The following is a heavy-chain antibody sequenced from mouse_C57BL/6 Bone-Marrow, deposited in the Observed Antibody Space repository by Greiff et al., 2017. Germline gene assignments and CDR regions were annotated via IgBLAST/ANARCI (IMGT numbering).Heavy chain of an antibody. CDR3: ARSSYYGSSRYYAMDY. J-gene: IGHJ4*01. CDR2: FYPRSGNT. Sequence: QVQLQQSGAELARPGASVKLSCKASGYTFTSYGISWVKQRTGQGLEWIGEFYPRSGNTYYNEKFKGKATLTADKSSSTAYMELRSLTSEDSAVYFCARSSYYGSSRYYAMDYWGQGTSVTVSS. V-gene: IGHV1-81*01. D-gene: IGHD1-1*01. CDR1: GYTFTSYG.